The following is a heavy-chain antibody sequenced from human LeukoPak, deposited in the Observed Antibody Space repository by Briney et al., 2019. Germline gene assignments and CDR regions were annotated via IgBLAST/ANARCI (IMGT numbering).Heavy chain of an antibody. D-gene: IGHD3-9*01. CDR3: AKDPKISDILTGYYYYYGMDV. Sequence: GGSLRLSCEASGFTFSGYAMTWVRQAPGKGLEWVPGISGSGASIKYADSVKGRFTISRDNSKNTVYLQMNSLRAEDTAVYYCAKDPKISDILTGYYYYYGMDVWGQGTTVTVSS. J-gene: IGHJ6*02. CDR1: GFTFSGYA. CDR2: ISGSGASI. V-gene: IGHV3-23*01.